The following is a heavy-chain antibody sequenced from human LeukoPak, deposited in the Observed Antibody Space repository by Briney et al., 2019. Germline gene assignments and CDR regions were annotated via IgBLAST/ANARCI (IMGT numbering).Heavy chain of an antibody. CDR1: GGTFSSYA. Sequence: ASVKVSCKASGGTFSSYAISWVRQAPGQGLEWMGGIIPIFGTANYAQKFQGRVMITADESTSTAYMELSSLRSEDTAVYYCAMTSYSGSYYWFDPWGQGTLVTVSS. J-gene: IGHJ5*02. D-gene: IGHD1-26*01. V-gene: IGHV1-69*13. CDR3: AMTSYSGSYYWFDP. CDR2: IIPIFGTA.